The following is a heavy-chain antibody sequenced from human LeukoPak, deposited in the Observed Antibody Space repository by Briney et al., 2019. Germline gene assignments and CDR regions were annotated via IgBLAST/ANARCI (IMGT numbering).Heavy chain of an antibody. Sequence: EASVKVSCKASGYTFTSYYMYWVRQAPGHGLEWMGWINPNSGGTNYAQKSQGRVTMTRDTSISTAYMELSRLRSDDTAVYYCARDKSGSSWYGGGVYNYWGQGTLVTVSS. J-gene: IGHJ4*02. CDR1: GYTFTSYY. CDR2: INPNSGGT. V-gene: IGHV1-2*02. D-gene: IGHD6-13*01. CDR3: ARDKSGSSWYGGGVYNY.